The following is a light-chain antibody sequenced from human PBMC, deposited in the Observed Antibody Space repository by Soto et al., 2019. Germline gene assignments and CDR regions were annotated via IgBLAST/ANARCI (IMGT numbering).Light chain of an antibody. J-gene: IGKJ1*01. CDR2: GAS. Sequence: EVVLTQSPGSLSLSPGGRATLSCRASQSVSSTFFAWYQQKPGQAPRLLIYGASKRATGIPDRFSGSGSGTDFTLTINSLEPEDFAVYFCQQFESSVTFGQGTRVEIK. CDR3: QQFESSVT. V-gene: IGKV3-20*01. CDR1: QSVSSTF.